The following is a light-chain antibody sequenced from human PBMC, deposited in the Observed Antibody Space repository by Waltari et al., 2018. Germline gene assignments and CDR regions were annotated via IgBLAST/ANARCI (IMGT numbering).Light chain of an antibody. Sequence: QSVLTQPPSASGTPGQRVTIPGSGSSSNIGSNTVTWYQHLPGTPPKPPIYSNNQRPSGVPDRFAGSKSGTSASLAISGLQSEDEAYYYCAAWDDSLNGFYVFGTGTKVTVL. CDR3: AAWDDSLNGFYV. V-gene: IGLV1-44*01. CDR1: SSNIGSNT. CDR2: SNN. J-gene: IGLJ1*01.